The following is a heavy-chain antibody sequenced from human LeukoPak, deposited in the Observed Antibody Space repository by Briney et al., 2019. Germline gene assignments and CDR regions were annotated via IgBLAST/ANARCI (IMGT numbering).Heavy chain of an antibody. D-gene: IGHD6-13*01. CDR1: GFTFNSYS. V-gene: IGHV3-48*01. J-gene: IGHJ4*02. Sequence: GGSLRLSCAASGFTFNSYSMIWLRQAPGKGLEWVSYISSSSSTIYYADSGKGRFTISRDNAKNSLYLQMNSLRAEDTAVYYCARAGWSSRGYWGQGTLVTVSS. CDR2: ISSSSSTI. CDR3: ARAGWSSRGY.